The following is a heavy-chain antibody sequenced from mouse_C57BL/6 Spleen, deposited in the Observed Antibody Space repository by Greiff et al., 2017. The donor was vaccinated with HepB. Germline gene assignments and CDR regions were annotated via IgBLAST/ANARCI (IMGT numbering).Heavy chain of an antibody. CDR3: ARGGGSSLDY. V-gene: IGHV5-17*01. J-gene: IGHJ2*01. CDR1: GFTFSDYG. D-gene: IGHD1-1*01. CDR2: ISSGSSTI. Sequence: EVKVVESGGGLVKPGGSLKLSCAASGFTFSDYGMHWVRQAPEKGLEWVAYISSGSSTIYYADTVKGRFTISRDNAKNTLFLQMTSLRSEDTSMYYCARGGGSSLDYWGQGTTLTVSS.